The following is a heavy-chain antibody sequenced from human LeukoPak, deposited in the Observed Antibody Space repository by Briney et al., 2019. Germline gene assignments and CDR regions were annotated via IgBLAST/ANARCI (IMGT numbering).Heavy chain of an antibody. D-gene: IGHD3-10*01. CDR3: ARGRGEGRGISMVRGVRAPSYNWFDP. J-gene: IGHJ5*02. Sequence: PSETLSLTCTVSGGSISSSTYYWGWIRQPPGKGLEWIGSIYYSGSTYYNPSLRSRVTISADTSKNQFSLKLSSVTAADTAMYYCARGRGEGRGISMVRGVRAPSYNWFDPWGHGTLVTVSS. CDR1: GGSISSSTYY. CDR2: IYYSGST. V-gene: IGHV4-39*07.